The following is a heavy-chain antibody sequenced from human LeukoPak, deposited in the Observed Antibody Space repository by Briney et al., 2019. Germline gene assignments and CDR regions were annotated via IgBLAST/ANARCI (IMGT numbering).Heavy chain of an antibody. D-gene: IGHD6-13*01. V-gene: IGHV3-23*01. Sequence: PGGSLRLSCAASGFTFSNYAMSWVRQAPGKGLEWVSGISGDGGSTYYADSVKGRFTISRGSSENALYLQMNSLSAEDTAVYYCAKTSKYSTTWYDYWGQGTLVTVSS. CDR1: GFTFSNYA. CDR2: ISGDGGST. CDR3: AKTSKYSTTWYDY. J-gene: IGHJ4*02.